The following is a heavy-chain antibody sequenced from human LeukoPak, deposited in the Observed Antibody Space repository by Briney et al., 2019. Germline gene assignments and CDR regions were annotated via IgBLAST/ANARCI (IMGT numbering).Heavy chain of an antibody. CDR1: GGTFSSYA. CDR3: ARAGWNDFWSGPNYYYYGMDV. Sequence: ASVKVSCKASGGTFSSYAISWVRQAPGQGLEWMGGIIPIFGTANYAQKFQGRVTITADESTSTAYMELSSLRSEDTAVYYCARAGWNDFWSGPNYYYYGMDVWGQGTTVTVSS. J-gene: IGHJ6*02. V-gene: IGHV1-69*01. CDR2: IIPIFGTA. D-gene: IGHD3-3*01.